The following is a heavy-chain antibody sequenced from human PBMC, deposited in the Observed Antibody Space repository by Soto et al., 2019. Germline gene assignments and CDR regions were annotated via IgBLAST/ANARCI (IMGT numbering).Heavy chain of an antibody. CDR2: ISRSSTGI. J-gene: IGHJ6*02. D-gene: IGHD3-10*01. CDR1: GFTFSLYS. CDR3: ARAVTWGLDV. V-gene: IGHV3-48*02. Sequence: EVQLVESGGGLVQPGGYLRLSCAASGFTFSLYSMSWVRQAPGKGLEWVSYISRSSTGIHYADSVKGRFTISRDDDTNSMHLQMNSLRDGDTAVYYCARAVTWGLDVWGQGTTVSISS.